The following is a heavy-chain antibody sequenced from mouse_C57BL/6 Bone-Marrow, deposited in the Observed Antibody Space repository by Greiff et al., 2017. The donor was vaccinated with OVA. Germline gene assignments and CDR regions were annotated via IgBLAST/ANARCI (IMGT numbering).Heavy chain of an antibody. Sequence: VQLKESGAELVRPGASVKLSCTASGFNIKDYYMHWVKQRPEQGLEWIGRIDPEDGDTEYAPKFQGKATMTADTSSNTAYLQLSSLTSEDTAVYYCTRRFGRVARYFDVWGTGTTVTVSS. V-gene: IGHV14-1*01. CDR3: TRRFGRVARYFDV. CDR2: IDPEDGDT. D-gene: IGHD1-1*01. J-gene: IGHJ1*03. CDR1: GFNIKDYY.